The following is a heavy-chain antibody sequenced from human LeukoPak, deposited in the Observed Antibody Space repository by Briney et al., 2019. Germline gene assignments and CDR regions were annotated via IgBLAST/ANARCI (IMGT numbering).Heavy chain of an antibody. V-gene: IGHV4-34*01. CDR2: INHSGST. Sequence: SETLSLTCAVYGGSFSGYYWSWIRQPPGNGLEWIGEINHSGSTNYNPSLKSRVTISVDTSKNQFSLKLSSVTAADTAVYYCARVRWGDGVYFDYWGQGTLVTVSS. CDR1: GGSFSGYY. J-gene: IGHJ4*02. D-gene: IGHD2-21*02. CDR3: ARVRWGDGVYFDY.